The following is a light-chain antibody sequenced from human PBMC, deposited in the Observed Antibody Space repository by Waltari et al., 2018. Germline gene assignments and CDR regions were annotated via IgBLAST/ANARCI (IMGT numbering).Light chain of an antibody. Sequence: QSALTQPASVSGSPGQSITISCTGTSNDLGDYNYVPWYQQYPGKVPKVMIYDVSNRPSGVSNRFSGSKSGNTASLTISGLLAEDEADYYCFSYTGTSTYVFGTGTTVTVL. CDR3: FSYTGTSTYV. J-gene: IGLJ1*01. CDR1: SNDLGDYNY. V-gene: IGLV2-14*01. CDR2: DVS.